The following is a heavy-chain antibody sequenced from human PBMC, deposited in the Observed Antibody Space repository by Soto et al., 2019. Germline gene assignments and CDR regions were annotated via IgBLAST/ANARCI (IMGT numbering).Heavy chain of an antibody. V-gene: IGHV3-30*04. CDR3: ARDRVLRTPLRGWFDP. J-gene: IGHJ5*02. CDR1: GFTFSSYA. D-gene: IGHD1-26*01. CDR2: ISYDGSNK. Sequence: GGSLRLSCAASGFTFSSYAMHWVRQAPGKGLEWVAVISYDGSNKYYADSVKGRFTISRDNSKNTLYLQMNSLRAEDTAVYYCARDRVLRTPLRGWFDPWGQGTLVTVSS.